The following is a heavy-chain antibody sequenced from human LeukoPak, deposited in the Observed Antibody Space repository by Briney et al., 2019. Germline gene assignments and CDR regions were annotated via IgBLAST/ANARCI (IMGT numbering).Heavy chain of an antibody. CDR3: ARERRDIVVVVALDGMDV. CDR2: ISSSGSTI. CDR1: GFTFSSYS. J-gene: IGHJ6*02. Sequence: GGSLRLSCAASGFTFSSYSMNWVRQAPGKGLEWVSYISSSGSTIYYADSVKGRFTISRDNAKNSLYLQMNSLRAEDTAVYYCARERRDIVVVVALDGMDVWGQGTTVTVSS. V-gene: IGHV3-48*04. D-gene: IGHD2-15*01.